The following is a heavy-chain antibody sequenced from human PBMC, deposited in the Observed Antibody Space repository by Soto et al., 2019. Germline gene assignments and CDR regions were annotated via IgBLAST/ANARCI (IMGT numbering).Heavy chain of an antibody. CDR1: GASISSGGYY. D-gene: IGHD5-18*01. V-gene: IGHV4-31*03. Sequence: QVQLLESGPGLVKPSQTLSLICNVSGASISSGGYYWSWIRQRPGGGLEWLGFIYYSGSSHYNPYPKSRTTISVDTSKNQSSLKLISVTAADTAVYYCARTEWIQLWFDYWGQGALVTVS. J-gene: IGHJ4*02. CDR3: ARTEWIQLWFDY. CDR2: IYYSGSS.